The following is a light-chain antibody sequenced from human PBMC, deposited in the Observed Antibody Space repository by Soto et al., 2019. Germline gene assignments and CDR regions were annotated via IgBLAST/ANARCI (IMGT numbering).Light chain of an antibody. V-gene: IGLV3-21*02. CDR2: DDS. CDR1: NIGSKT. CDR3: QVWDVSTVHYV. J-gene: IGLJ1*01. Sequence: SYELTQPPSMSVAPVQTARITCGGNNIGSKTVHWYQQKAGQAPVLVVYDDSDRPSGIPERFSGSNSGNTATLTISRVEAGDEADYYCQVWDVSTVHYVFGTGTKVTVL.